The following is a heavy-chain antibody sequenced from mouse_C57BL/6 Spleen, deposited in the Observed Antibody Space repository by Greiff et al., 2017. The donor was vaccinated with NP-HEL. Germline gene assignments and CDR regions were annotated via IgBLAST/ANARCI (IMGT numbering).Heavy chain of an antibody. D-gene: IGHD1-1*01. Sequence: QVQLQQPGAELVKPGASVKVSCKASGYTFTSYWMHWVKQRPGQGLEWIGRIHPSASDTNYNQKFKGKATLTVDKSSSTAYMQLSSLTSEDSAVYYCATPYITTVVAGGAMDYWGQGTSVTVSS. J-gene: IGHJ4*01. CDR2: IHPSASDT. CDR1: GYTFTSYW. CDR3: ATPYITTVVAGGAMDY. V-gene: IGHV1-74*01.